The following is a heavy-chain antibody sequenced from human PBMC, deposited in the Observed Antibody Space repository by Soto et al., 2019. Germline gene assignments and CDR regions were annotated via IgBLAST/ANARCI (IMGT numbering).Heavy chain of an antibody. CDR2: ISGSGGST. V-gene: IGHV3-23*01. CDR1: GFTFSSYA. J-gene: IGHJ6*02. CDR3: AKDDSVGSSSYYYGMDV. D-gene: IGHD6-6*01. Sequence: GGSLRLSCAASGFTFSSYAMSWVRQAPGKGLEWVSAISGSGGSTYYADSVKGRFTISRDNSKNTLYLQMNSLRAEDTAVYYGAKDDSVGSSSYYYGMDVWGQGTTVTVSS.